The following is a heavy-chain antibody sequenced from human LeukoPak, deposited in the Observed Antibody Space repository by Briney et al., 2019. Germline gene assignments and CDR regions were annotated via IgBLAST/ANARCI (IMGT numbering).Heavy chain of an antibody. CDR2: ISSSGSTI. Sequence: GGSLRLSCAASGFTFSDYYMSWIRQAPGKGLEWVSYISSSGSTIYYADSVKGRFTISRDNAKNSLYLQMNSLRAEDTAVYYCARDSDPTAVAGSSLDYWGQGTLVTVSS. CDR3: ARDSDPTAVAGSSLDY. J-gene: IGHJ4*02. V-gene: IGHV3-11*01. CDR1: GFTFSDYY. D-gene: IGHD6-19*01.